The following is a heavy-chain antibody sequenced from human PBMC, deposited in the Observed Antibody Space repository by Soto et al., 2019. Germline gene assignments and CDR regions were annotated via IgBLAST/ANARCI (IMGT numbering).Heavy chain of an antibody. Sequence: QVHLVQSGVEVKTPGASVKVSCQASGYTFFTYVISWVRQAPGQGLEWMGWISTYSGDTKYAQKFQGRVTMTTGTSTTAAYLELSSLRSDDTAVYYCARHHGPTTSENGFDPWGQGTLVTVSS. D-gene: IGHD5-12*01. J-gene: IGHJ5*02. CDR2: ISTYSGDT. CDR1: GYTFFTYV. V-gene: IGHV1-18*01. CDR3: ARHHGPTTSENGFDP.